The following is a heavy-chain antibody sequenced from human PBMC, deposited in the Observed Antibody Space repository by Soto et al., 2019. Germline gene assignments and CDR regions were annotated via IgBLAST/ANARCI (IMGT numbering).Heavy chain of an antibody. CDR1: GFSLSTSQVG. CDR2: VYWNDDK. J-gene: IGHJ4*02. V-gene: IGHV2-5*01. Sequence: SGPTLVNPTQTLTLTCTFSGFSLSTSQVGVGWIRQPPGKALEWLAHVYWNDDKYYSLSLKSRLTISKDTSKSQVVLTMTNVDPVDTATYYCAHLNTRAYYFDYWGQGALVTVSS. CDR3: AHLNTRAYYFDY.